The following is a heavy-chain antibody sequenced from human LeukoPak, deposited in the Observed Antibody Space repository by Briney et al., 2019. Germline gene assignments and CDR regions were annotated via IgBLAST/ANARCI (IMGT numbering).Heavy chain of an antibody. Sequence: TSETLSLTCTVSGGSISSYYWSWIRQPPGKGLEWIGYIYYSGSTNYNPSLKSRVTISVDTSKNQFSPKLSSVTAADTAVYYCARHCGYSGGWYGGGFDYWGQGTLVTVSS. D-gene: IGHD6-19*01. CDR2: IYYSGST. V-gene: IGHV4-59*08. CDR1: GGSISSYY. CDR3: ARHCGYSGGWYGGGFDY. J-gene: IGHJ4*02.